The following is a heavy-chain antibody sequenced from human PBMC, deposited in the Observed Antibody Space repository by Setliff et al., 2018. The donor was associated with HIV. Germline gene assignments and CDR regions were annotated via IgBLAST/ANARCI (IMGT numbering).Heavy chain of an antibody. CDR3: VGYISGLPN. CDR1: GFSVNRHY. J-gene: IGHJ4*02. V-gene: IGHV3-53*01. D-gene: IGHD2-15*01. CDR2: FYVISGSQYT. Sequence: PGGSLRLSCAASGFSVNRHYMTWVRRAPGKGLEWVAIFYVISGSQYTYYADSVKGRFTVSSDNSKNTLYLQMTSLRGDDTAEYYCVGYISGLPNWGQGTLVTVSS.